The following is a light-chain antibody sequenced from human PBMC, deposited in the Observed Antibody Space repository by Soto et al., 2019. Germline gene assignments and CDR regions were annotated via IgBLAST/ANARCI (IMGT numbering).Light chain of an antibody. Sequence: ELVLTQSPATLSVSPGERATLSCRASKSVSSNLAWYQQKPGQAPRLLIYGASTRSTGIPARFSGSGSGTEFTLTISSLQSEDFAVYYCQQYNNWPMYTFGQGTKLQI. CDR1: KSVSSN. V-gene: IGKV3-15*01. J-gene: IGKJ2*01. CDR3: QQYNNWPMYT. CDR2: GAS.